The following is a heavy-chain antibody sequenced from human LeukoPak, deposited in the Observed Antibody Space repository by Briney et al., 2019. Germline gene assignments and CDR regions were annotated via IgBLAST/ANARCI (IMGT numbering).Heavy chain of an antibody. V-gene: IGHV1-2*02. CDR2: IHPNSGGT. J-gene: IGHJ4*02. D-gene: IGHD3-22*01. Sequence: ASVKVSCKASGYPFTVYYMHWVRQAPGQGLEWMGWIHPNSGGTNYAQKFQGRVTMARDTSISTAYMELSSLRSDDTAVYYCAREGGGMYYFDSRGYPDYWGQGTLVTVSS. CDR3: AREGGGMYYFDSRGYPDY. CDR1: GYPFTVYY.